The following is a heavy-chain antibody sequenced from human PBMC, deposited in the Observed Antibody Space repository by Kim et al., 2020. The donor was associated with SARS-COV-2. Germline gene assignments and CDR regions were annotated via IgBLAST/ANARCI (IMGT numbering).Heavy chain of an antibody. Sequence: ASVKVSCKASGYTFSSYGFSWVRQAPGQGLEWVGWISAYDGNTNYAQMLQGRVTMTTDTSASTAYLELRSLRSDDTAVYFCARESLGYYYDTTGYSRAGMDVWGQGTTVTVSS. CDR1: GYTFSSYG. V-gene: IGHV1-18*01. CDR3: ARESLGYYYDTTGYSRAGMDV. D-gene: IGHD3-22*01. J-gene: IGHJ6*02. CDR2: ISAYDGNT.